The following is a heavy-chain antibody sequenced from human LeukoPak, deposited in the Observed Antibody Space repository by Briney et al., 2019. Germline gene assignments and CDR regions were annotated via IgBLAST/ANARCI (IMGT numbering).Heavy chain of an antibody. CDR2: IYYSGST. J-gene: IGHJ4*02. Sequence: SETLSLTCTVSGGSISSSSYYWRWIRQPPGKGLEWIGSIYYSGSTYYPPSLKSRVTISVDTSKNQFSLKLSSVTAADTAVYYCAREDTAMVPFDYWGQGTLVTVSS. D-gene: IGHD5-18*01. CDR1: GGSISSSSYY. CDR3: AREDTAMVPFDY. V-gene: IGHV4-39*07.